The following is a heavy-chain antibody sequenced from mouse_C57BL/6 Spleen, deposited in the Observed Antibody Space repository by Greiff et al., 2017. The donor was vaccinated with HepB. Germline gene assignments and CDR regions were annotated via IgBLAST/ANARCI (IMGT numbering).Heavy chain of an antibody. D-gene: IGHD1-1*01. CDR3: TTEGTTVVATDFDY. V-gene: IGHV14-1*01. CDR2: IDPEDGAT. J-gene: IGHJ2*01. CDR1: GFNIKDYY. Sequence: VQLQQSGAELVRPGASVKLSCTASGFNIKDYYMHWVKQRPEQGLEWIGRIDPEDGATEYAPKFQGKATMTADTSSNTAYLQLSSLTSEDTAVYYCTTEGTTVVATDFDYWGQGTTLTVSS.